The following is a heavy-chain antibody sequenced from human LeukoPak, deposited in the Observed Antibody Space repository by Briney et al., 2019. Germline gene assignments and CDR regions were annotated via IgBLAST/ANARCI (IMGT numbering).Heavy chain of an antibody. CDR2: ISSSRSYI. V-gene: IGHV3-21*01. J-gene: IGHJ6*03. Sequence: GGSLRLSCAASGFIFSSYSVNWAREAPGEGVEWVSSISSSRSYIYCGHCEEGRFTIPRDNAKNSLYLQINSLRAEDTAVYYCARERGPDYDYVWGSYYYYYYYYMDVWGKGTTVTISS. CDR1: GFIFSSYS. D-gene: IGHD3-16*01. CDR3: ARERGPDYDYVWGSYYYYYYYYMDV.